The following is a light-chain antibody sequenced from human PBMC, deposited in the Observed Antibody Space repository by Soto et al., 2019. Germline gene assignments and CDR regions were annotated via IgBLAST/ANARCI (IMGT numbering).Light chain of an antibody. J-gene: IGLJ2*01. CDR1: SGRIASNY. V-gene: IGLV6-57*04. CDR2: EDN. Sequence: NFMLTQPHSVSESPGKTVSISCIRSSGRIASNYVQWYQQRPGSAPTTVIYEDNQRPSGVPDRFSGSTDGSSNSASLTISVLQTEDEADYYCQSYDSSTVVFGGGTKLTVL. CDR3: QSYDSSTVV.